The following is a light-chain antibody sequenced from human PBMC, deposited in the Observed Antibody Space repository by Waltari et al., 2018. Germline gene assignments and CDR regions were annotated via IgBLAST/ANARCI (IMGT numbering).Light chain of an antibody. CDR3: QQYHDYPWT. CDR2: AAS. V-gene: IGKV1-8*01. CDR1: QGVSTS. J-gene: IGKJ1*01. Sequence: AIRMTQSPSSLSASIGDRVTKSCRASQGVSTSFAWYLQKPGKAPSLLIHAASTLQSGVPSRFSGSGTGTDFTLTITCLQSEDFATYYCQQYHDYPWTFGQGTKVEI.